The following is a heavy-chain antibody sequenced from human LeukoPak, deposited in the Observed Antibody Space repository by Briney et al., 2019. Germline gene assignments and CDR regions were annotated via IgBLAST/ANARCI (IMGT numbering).Heavy chain of an antibody. CDR3: ARVNKRIAVAGPDAFDI. CDR2: INPNSGGT. Sequence: GASVKVSCKASGYTFTGYYMHWVRQAPGQGLEWMGWINPNSGGTNYAQEFQGRVTMTRDTSISTAYMELSRLRSDDTAVYYCARVNKRIAVAGPDAFDIWGQGTMVTVSS. D-gene: IGHD6-19*01. V-gene: IGHV1-2*02. CDR1: GYTFTGYY. J-gene: IGHJ3*02.